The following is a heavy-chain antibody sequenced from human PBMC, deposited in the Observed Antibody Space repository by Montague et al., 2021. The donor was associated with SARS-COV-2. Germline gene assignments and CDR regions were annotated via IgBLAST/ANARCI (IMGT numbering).Heavy chain of an antibody. Sequence: SETLSLTCAVYGGSFSGYYWSWIRQPPGKGLEWIGEINHSGSTNYNPSLKSRVTISVDTSKNQFSLKLSSVTAADTAVYYCARGRIGGAPGLWYYYGMDVWGQGTTVTVSS. CDR2: INHSGST. J-gene: IGHJ6*02. CDR1: GGSFSGYY. D-gene: IGHD1-14*01. CDR3: ARGRIGGAPGLWYYYGMDV. V-gene: IGHV4-34*01.